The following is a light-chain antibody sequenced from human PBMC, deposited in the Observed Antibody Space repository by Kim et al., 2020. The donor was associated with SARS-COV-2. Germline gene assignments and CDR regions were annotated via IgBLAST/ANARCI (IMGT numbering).Light chain of an antibody. Sequence: EIVLTQSPGTLSLSPGERATLSCRASQSVSSSNLAWYQQKPGQAPRLLIYDASSRATGIPDRFSGSGSGTDFTLTISRLEPEDFAVYYCQQYGSSFPYTFGQGTSWRS. J-gene: IGKJ2*01. CDR2: DAS. CDR3: QQYGSSFPYT. V-gene: IGKV3-20*01. CDR1: QSVSSSN.